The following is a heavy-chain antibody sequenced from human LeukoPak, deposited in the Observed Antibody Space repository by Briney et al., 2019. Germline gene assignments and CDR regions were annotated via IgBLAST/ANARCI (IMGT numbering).Heavy chain of an antibody. CDR2: INHSGST. Sequence: PSETLSLTCAVYGGSSSGYYWSWIRQPPGKGLEWIGEINHSGSTNYNPSLKSRVTISVDTSKNQFSLKLSSVTAADTAVYYCARYNSDYGFDYWGQGTLVTVSS. V-gene: IGHV4-34*01. CDR3: ARYNSDYGFDY. CDR1: GGSSSGYY. D-gene: IGHD4-17*01. J-gene: IGHJ4*02.